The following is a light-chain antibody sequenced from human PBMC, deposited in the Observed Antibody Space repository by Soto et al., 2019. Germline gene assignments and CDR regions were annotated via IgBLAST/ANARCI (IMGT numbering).Light chain of an antibody. J-gene: IGKJ4*01. CDR3: QQLKSYPLS. CDR1: QDISSY. V-gene: IGKV1-9*01. CDR2: AAS. Sequence: DIQLTQSTSYLSASVGDRVTITCRTSQDISSYLAWYQQKPGKAPQLLISAASTLQSGVPSRFSGSGSGTEFTRTISSLQPEDFATYYCQQLKSYPLSFGGGTKVEI.